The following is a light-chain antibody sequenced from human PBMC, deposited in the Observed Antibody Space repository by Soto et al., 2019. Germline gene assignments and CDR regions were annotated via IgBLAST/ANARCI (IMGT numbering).Light chain of an antibody. CDR1: SSDVGGYNY. V-gene: IGLV2-14*01. J-gene: IGLJ3*02. CDR2: EVS. CDR3: SSYTSSSTWG. Sequence: QSALTQPASVSGSPRQSITISCTGTSSDVGGYNYVSWYQQHPGKAPKLMIYEVSNRPSGVSNRFSGSKSGNTASLTISGLQAEDEADYYCSSYTSSSTWGFGGGTKLTVL.